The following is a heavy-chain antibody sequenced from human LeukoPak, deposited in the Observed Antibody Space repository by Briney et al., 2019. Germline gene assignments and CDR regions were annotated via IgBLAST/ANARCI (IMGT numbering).Heavy chain of an antibody. D-gene: IGHD5-18*01. CDR1: GGSISSGGYY. Sequence: SETLSLTCTVSGGSISSGGYYWSWIRQPPGKGLEWIGYIYHSGSTYYNPSLKSRVTISVDKSKNQFSLKLSSVTAADTAVYYCARATHQSEWIQLWSGWYYFDYWGQGTLVTVSS. CDR2: IYHSGST. CDR3: ARATHQSEWIQLWSGWYYFDY. J-gene: IGHJ4*02. V-gene: IGHV4-30-2*01.